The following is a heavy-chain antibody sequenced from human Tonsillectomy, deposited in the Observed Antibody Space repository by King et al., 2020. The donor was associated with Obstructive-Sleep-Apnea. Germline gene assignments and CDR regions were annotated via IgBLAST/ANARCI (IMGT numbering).Heavy chain of an antibody. D-gene: IGHD1-26*01. Sequence: VQLVESGGVVVQPGGSLRLSCAASGFTFDDYTMHWVRQAPGKGLEWVSLISWDGVSTFYADSVKGRFTISRDNSKNSLYLQMNSLRTEDTALYYCAKGYSGSYWDYFDYWGQGTLVTVSS. V-gene: IGHV3-43*01. CDR1: GFTFDDYT. CDR3: AKGYSGSYWDYFDY. J-gene: IGHJ4*02. CDR2: ISWDGVST.